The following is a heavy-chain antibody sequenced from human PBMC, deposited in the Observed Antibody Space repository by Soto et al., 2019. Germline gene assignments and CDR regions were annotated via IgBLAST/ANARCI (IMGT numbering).Heavy chain of an antibody. J-gene: IGHJ4*02. V-gene: IGHV3-11*05. CDR1: GFTFSAVY. D-gene: IGHD6-19*01. CDR2: ISSSGTSA. CDR3: ARDRGAVTGQYFDY. Sequence: QVQLEESGGGLVKPGGSLRLSCAASGFTFSAVYMSWIRQAPNKGLEYISYISSSGTSANYADSVKGRFTISRDIAKNSLYLQINSLRAEDTAVYYCARDRGAVTGQYFDYWGQGALVTVSS.